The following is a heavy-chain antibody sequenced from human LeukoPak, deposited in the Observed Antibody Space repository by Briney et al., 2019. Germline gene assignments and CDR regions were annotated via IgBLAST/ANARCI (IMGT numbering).Heavy chain of an antibody. D-gene: IGHD5-24*01. V-gene: IGHV3-74*01. CDR2: ISHDGII. CDR1: GFTFSSYV. J-gene: IGHJ4*02. Sequence: GGSLRLSCETAGFTFSSYVMHCVRGTRGKGLVWVSRISHDGIISYADSVKGRFTISRDNAKNTLTLQMNSLRVEDTAVYFCARDWVYKIDYWGRGTLVTVSS. CDR3: ARDWVYKIDY.